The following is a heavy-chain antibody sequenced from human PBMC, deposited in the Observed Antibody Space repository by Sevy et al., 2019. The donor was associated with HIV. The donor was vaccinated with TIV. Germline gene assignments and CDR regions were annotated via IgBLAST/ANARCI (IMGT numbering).Heavy chain of an antibody. CDR1: GFTFSNYG. J-gene: IGHJ3*02. Sequence: SLRLSCAASGFTFSNYGMHWVRQAPGKGLEWVAVISYDGSTKYYADSVKGRFTISRDNSKNTVHLQMNSLRTEDTAVYYCAKGSRATDSAFDIWGQGTMVTVSS. CDR2: ISYDGSTK. D-gene: IGHD3-22*01. CDR3: AKGSRATDSAFDI. V-gene: IGHV3-30*18.